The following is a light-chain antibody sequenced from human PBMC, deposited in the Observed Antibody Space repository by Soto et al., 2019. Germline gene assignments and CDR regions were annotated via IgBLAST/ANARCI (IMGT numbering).Light chain of an antibody. Sequence: QSVLTLPPSASGTPGQRITISCSGSSSNIGKNTVNWYQQLPGTAPKLLIYNDNQRPSGVPDRFSGSKSGTSASLAISGLQSEDEADFYCAAWDDSLSGVVFGGGTKLTVL. CDR1: SSNIGKNT. CDR3: AAWDDSLSGVV. CDR2: NDN. V-gene: IGLV1-44*01. J-gene: IGLJ2*01.